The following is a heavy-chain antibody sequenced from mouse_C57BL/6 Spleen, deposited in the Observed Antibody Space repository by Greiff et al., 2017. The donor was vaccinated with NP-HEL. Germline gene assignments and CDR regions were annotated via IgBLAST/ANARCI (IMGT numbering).Heavy chain of an antibody. CDR1: GFTFSDYG. Sequence: EVNVVESGGGLVKPGGSLKLSCAASGFTFSDYGMHWVRQAPEKGLEWVAYISSGSSTIYYADTVKGRFTISRDNAKNTLFLQMTSLRSEDTAMYYCARPGVTTAMDYWGQGTSVTVSS. CDR2: ISSGSSTI. J-gene: IGHJ4*01. CDR3: ARPGVTTAMDY. V-gene: IGHV5-17*01. D-gene: IGHD2-2*01.